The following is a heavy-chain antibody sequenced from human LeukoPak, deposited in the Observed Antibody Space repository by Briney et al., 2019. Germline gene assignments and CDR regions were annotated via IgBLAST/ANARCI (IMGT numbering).Heavy chain of an antibody. V-gene: IGHV3-21*01. CDR2: ISSSSSYI. CDR3: ARDSGGDGYNYDDAFDI. D-gene: IGHD5-24*01. CDR1: GFTFSSYS. J-gene: IGHJ3*02. Sequence: GGSLRLSCAASGFTFSSYSMNWVRQAPGKGLEWVSSISSSSSYIYYADSVKGRFTISRDNAKNSLYLQMNSLRAEDTAVYYCARDSGGDGYNYDDAFDIWGQGTMVTVSS.